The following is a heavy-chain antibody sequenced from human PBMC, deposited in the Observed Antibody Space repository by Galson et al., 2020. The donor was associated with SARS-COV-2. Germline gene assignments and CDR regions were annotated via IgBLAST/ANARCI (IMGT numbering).Heavy chain of an antibody. Sequence: GESLKISCAASGFIFSSYAMHWVRQAPGKGLEWVAVISYDGSNKYYADSVKGRFTISRDNSKNTLYLQMNSLRAEDTAVYYCARVLSSSWEPHYYYYNGMDLWGQGTTVTVSS. CDR1: GFIFSSYA. D-gene: IGHD6-13*01. CDR2: ISYDGSNK. V-gene: IGHV3-30-3*01. J-gene: IGHJ6*02. CDR3: ARVLSSSWEPHYYYYNGMDL.